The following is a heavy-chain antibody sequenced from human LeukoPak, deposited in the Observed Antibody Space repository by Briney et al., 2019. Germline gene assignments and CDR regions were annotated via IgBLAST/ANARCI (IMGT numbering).Heavy chain of an antibody. CDR2: INHSGST. CDR3: ASVDTANGRGPVSEEGGKVDY. J-gene: IGHJ4*02. Sequence: SQTLSLTCTVSGGSISSGGYYWSWIRQPPGKGLEWIGEINHSGSTNYNPSLKSRVTISVDTSKNQFSLKLSSVTAADTAVYYCASVDTANGRGPVSEEGGKVDYWGQGTLVTVSS. CDR1: GGSISSGGYY. D-gene: IGHD5-18*01. V-gene: IGHV4-30-2*01.